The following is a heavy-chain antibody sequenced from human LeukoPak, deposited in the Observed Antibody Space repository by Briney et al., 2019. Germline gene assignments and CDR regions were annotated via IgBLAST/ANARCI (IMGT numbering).Heavy chain of an antibody. J-gene: IGHJ6*03. CDR3: AREPAAIQGYYYYMDV. D-gene: IGHD2-2*02. Sequence: GGSLRLSCAASGFTLSSYAMHWVRQAPGKGLEWVAVISYDGSNKYYADSVKGRFTISRDNSKNTLYLQMNSLRAEDTAVYYCAREPAAIQGYYYYMDVWGKGTTVTVSS. V-gene: IGHV3-30-3*01. CDR2: ISYDGSNK. CDR1: GFTLSSYA.